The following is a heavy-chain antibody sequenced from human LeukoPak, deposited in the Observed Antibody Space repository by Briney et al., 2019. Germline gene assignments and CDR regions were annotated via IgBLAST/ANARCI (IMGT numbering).Heavy chain of an antibody. CDR1: GFTVSSNY. Sequence: GGSLRLSCAASGFTVSSNYMSWVRQAPGNGRGWVSVIYSGGSTYYAASVKGRFTISRDNSKNTLYLQMNSLRAEDTAVYYCARDRGQWLAYFDYWGQGTLVTVPS. J-gene: IGHJ4*02. D-gene: IGHD6-19*01. CDR2: IYSGGST. V-gene: IGHV3-53*01. CDR3: ARDRGQWLAYFDY.